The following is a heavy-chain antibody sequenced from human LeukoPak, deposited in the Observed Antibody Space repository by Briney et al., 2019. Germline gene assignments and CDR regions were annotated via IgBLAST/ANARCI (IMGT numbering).Heavy chain of an antibody. V-gene: IGHV1-2*02. D-gene: IGHD2-2*01. J-gene: IGHJ4*02. CDR1: GYTFTDYH. CDR2: INPNSGVT. Sequence: ASVKVSCKASGYTFTDYHMHWVRQAPGQGLAWMGWINPNSGVTNYAQNFQGRVTMTRDTSISTAYMGLSRLRFDDTAVYYCARLNNTSRFDYWGQGTLVTVSS. CDR3: ARLNNTSRFDY.